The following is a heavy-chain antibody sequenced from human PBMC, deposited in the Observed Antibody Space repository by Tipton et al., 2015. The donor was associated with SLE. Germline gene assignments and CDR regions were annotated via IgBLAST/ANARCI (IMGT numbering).Heavy chain of an antibody. CDR3: ARGPLIGL. CDR1: GGSISSGSYY. Sequence: TLSLTCNVSGGSISSGSYYWSWIRQPPGKGLEWIGEINHSGSTNYNPSLKSRVTISVDTSKNQFSLKLSSVTAADTAVYYCARGPLIGLWGRGTLVTVSS. V-gene: IGHV4-39*07. CDR2: INHSGST. D-gene: IGHD2-21*01. J-gene: IGHJ2*01.